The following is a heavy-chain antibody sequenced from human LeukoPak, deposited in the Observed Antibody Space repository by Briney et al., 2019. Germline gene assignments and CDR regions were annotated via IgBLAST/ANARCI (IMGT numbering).Heavy chain of an antibody. CDR3: AKRRIRDCSSTSCLDC. D-gene: IGHD2-2*01. J-gene: IGHJ4*02. CDR2: ISGSGGST. Sequence: QPGGSLRLSCAASGFTFSSYAMSWVRQAPGKGLEWVSAISGSGGSTYYADSVKGRFTISRDNSKNTLYLQMNSLRAEDTAVYYCAKRRIRDCSSTSCLDCWGQGTLVTVSS. CDR1: GFTFSSYA. V-gene: IGHV3-23*01.